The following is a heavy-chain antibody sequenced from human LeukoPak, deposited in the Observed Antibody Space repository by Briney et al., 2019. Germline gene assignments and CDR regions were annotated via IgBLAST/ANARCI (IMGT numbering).Heavy chain of an antibody. J-gene: IGHJ3*02. CDR1: GFTFSSYW. V-gene: IGHV3-74*01. Sequence: GGSLRLSCAASGFTFSSYWMHWVRQAPGKGLVWVSRINSDGSSTSYADSVKGRFTISRDNAKNSLYLQMNSLRAEDTALYYCASSKPGDALDIWGQGTMVTVSS. CDR2: INSDGSST. D-gene: IGHD3-3*02. CDR3: ASSKPGDALDI.